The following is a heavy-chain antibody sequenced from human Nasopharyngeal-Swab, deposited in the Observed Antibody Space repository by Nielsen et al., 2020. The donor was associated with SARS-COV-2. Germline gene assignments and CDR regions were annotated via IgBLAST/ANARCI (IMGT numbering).Heavy chain of an antibody. J-gene: IGHJ4*02. V-gene: IGHV3-33*01. Sequence: VRQAPGKGLEWVAVIWYDGSNIYYADSVKGRFTISRDNSKNTLYLQMNSLRAEDTAVYYCAREGSGYEYGYYFDYWGQGTLVTVSS. CDR2: IWYDGSNI. D-gene: IGHD5-12*01. CDR3: AREGSGYEYGYYFDY.